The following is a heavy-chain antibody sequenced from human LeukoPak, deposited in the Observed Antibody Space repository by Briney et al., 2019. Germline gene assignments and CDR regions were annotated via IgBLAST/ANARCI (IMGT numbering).Heavy chain of an antibody. CDR1: GCTFTHQW. V-gene: IGHV5-51*01. Sequence: GSLQISCEASGCTFTHQWIGWVRQMAGRGLEGGGIIYPRDSDNRYSPSFQGHVTISADTSINTAYLEWSSLEASDTAMYYCARHSDVIGAIWGQGTLVTVSS. D-gene: IGHD3-10*01. CDR2: IYPRDSDN. J-gene: IGHJ4*02. CDR3: ARHSDVIGAI.